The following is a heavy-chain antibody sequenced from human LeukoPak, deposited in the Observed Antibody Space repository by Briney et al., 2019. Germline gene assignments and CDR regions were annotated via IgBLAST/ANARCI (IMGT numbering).Heavy chain of an antibody. Sequence: PSETLSLTCTVSGGSVSSGSYYWSWIRQPPGKGLEWVGYIYYSGSTNYNPSLKSRVTISVDTSKNQFSLKLSSVTAADTAVYYCARAGGYGDANWFDPWGQGTLVTVSS. CDR3: ARAGGYGDANWFDP. CDR2: IYYSGST. CDR1: GGSVSSGSYY. D-gene: IGHD4-17*01. J-gene: IGHJ5*02. V-gene: IGHV4-61*01.